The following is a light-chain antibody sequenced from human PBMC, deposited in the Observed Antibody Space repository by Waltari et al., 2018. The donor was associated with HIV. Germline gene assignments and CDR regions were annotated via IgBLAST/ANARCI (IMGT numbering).Light chain of an antibody. Sequence: QPALTQPPSVPVSLGQSVTMSASGSDSHVGKYDFFSWYQHNPGQSPHLIIYEVNTRPSGVSLRFSGSKSGNTASLTISGIQAEDEADYYCCSYAGGPFVFGSGT. CDR2: EVN. V-gene: IGLV2-23*02. J-gene: IGLJ1*01. CDR1: DSHVGKYDF. CDR3: CSYAGGPFV.